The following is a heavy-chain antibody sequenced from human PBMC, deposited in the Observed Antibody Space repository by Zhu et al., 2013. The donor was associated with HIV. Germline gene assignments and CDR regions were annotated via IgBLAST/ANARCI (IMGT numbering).Heavy chain of an antibody. Sequence: QVQLQESGPGLVKPSETLSLTCSVSGYSISSGHYWGWIRQPPGKGLEWIGSIYHSGSTYYNPSLKSRVTMSVDTSKNQFSLKLNSVTAADTAVYYCARSTSEGSGNYHPYNCFDPWGQGILVTVSS. D-gene: IGHD3-10*01. CDR2: IYHSGST. J-gene: IGHJ5*02. CDR3: ARSTSEGSGNYHPYNCFDP. CDR1: GYSISSGHY. V-gene: IGHV4-38-2*02.